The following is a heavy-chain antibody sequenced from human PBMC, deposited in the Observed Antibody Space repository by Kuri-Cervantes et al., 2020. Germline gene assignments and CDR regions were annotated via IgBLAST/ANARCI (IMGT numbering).Heavy chain of an antibody. D-gene: IGHD3-9*01. J-gene: IGHJ3*02. Sequence: GESLKIYCAASGFTFSSYSMNWVRQAPGKGLEWVSSISSSSSYIYYADSVKGRFTIFRDNAKNSLYLQMNSLRAEDTAVYYCARVSKAYDILTRSNAFDIWGQGTMVTVSS. CDR3: ARVSKAYDILTRSNAFDI. V-gene: IGHV3-21*01. CDR1: GFTFSSYS. CDR2: ISSSSSYI.